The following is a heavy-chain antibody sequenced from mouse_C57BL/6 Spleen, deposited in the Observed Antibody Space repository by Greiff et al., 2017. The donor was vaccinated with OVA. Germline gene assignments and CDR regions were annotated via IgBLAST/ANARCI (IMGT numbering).Heavy chain of an antibody. V-gene: IGHV1-26*01. Sequence: EVKLQQSGPELVKPGASVKISCKASGYTFTDYYMNWVKQSHGKSLEWIGAINPNNGGTSYNQKFKGKATLTVDKSSSTAYMELRSLTSEDSAVYYCARDGRDYYAMDYWGQGTSVTVSS. J-gene: IGHJ4*01. CDR3: ARDGRDYYAMDY. D-gene: IGHD1-1*01. CDR2: INPNNGGT. CDR1: GYTFTDYY.